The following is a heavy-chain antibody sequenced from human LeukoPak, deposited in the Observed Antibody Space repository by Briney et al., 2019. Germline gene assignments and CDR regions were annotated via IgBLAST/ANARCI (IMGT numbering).Heavy chain of an antibody. CDR2: INPNSGGT. Sequence: ASVKVSCKASGYTFTGYYMHWVRRAPGQGLEWMGWINPNSGGTNYAQKFQGRVTMTRDTSISTAYMELSRLRSDDTAVYYCARLWGSSLPFDYWGQGTLVTVSS. CDR1: GYTFTGYY. D-gene: IGHD6-13*01. J-gene: IGHJ4*02. CDR3: ARLWGSSLPFDY. V-gene: IGHV1-2*02.